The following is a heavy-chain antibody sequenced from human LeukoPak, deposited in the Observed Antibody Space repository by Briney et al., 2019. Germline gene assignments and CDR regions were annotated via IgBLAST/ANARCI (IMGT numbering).Heavy chain of an antibody. J-gene: IGHJ6*03. D-gene: IGHD1-26*01. Sequence: SETLSLTCTVSGGSISTYYWGWIRQPPGKGLEWIGSIYHSGTTYYNPSLKSRVTISVDTSKNQFSLKLSSVTAADTAVYYCARERDLLYYYYMDVWGKGTTVTVSS. CDR3: ARERDLLYYYYMDV. CDR1: GGSISTYY. V-gene: IGHV4-38-2*02. CDR2: IYHSGTT.